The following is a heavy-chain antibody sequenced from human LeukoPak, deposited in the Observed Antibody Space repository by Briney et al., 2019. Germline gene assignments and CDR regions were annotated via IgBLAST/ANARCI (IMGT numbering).Heavy chain of an antibody. J-gene: IGHJ3*02. Sequence: PSETLSLTCTVSGGSISSYYWSWIRQPRGKGLEWIGYIYYSGSTNYNPSLKSRVTISVDTSKNQFSLKLSSVTAADTAVYYCARHGGEVVPAAMNAFDIWGQGTMVTVSS. CDR3: ARHGGEVVPAAMNAFDI. CDR2: IYYSGST. CDR1: GGSISSYY. D-gene: IGHD2-2*01. V-gene: IGHV4-59*08.